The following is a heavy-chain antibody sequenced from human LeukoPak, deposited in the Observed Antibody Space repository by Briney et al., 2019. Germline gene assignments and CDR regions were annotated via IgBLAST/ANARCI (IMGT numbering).Heavy chain of an antibody. CDR2: INSDGSST. CDR3: ARGYSYDYRIDY. D-gene: IGHD5-18*01. V-gene: IGHV3-74*01. J-gene: IGHJ4*02. Sequence: PGGSLRLSCAASGFTFSSYWMHWVRHAPGKGLVWVSRINSDGSSTSYADSVKGRFTISRDNAKNTLYLQMNSLRAEDTAVYYCARGYSYDYRIDYWSQGTLVTVSS. CDR1: GFTFSSYW.